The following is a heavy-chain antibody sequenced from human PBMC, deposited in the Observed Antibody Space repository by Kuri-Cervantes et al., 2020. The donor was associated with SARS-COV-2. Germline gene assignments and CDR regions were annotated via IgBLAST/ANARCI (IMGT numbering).Heavy chain of an antibody. D-gene: IGHD2-2*01. V-gene: IGHV3-33*08. J-gene: IGHJ5*02. Sequence: GESLKISCAASGFTFSSYGMHWVRQAPGKGLEWVAVIWYDGSNKYYADSVKGRFTISRDNSKNTLYLQMNSLRAEDTAVYYCARDFLYCSSTSCYFGWFDPWGQGTLVTVSS. CDR1: GFTFSSYG. CDR2: IWYDGSNK. CDR3: ARDFLYCSSTSCYFGWFDP.